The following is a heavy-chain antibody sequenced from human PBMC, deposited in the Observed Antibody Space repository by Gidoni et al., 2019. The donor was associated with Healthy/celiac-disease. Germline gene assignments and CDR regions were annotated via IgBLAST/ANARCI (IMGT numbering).Heavy chain of an antibody. J-gene: IGHJ4*02. CDR3: AKGGIWVVDTAMVTLDY. V-gene: IGHV3-23*01. Sequence: EVQLLESGGGLVQPGGSLRLYCAASGFTFSSQAMGWVRQAPGKGLGLVSAISGSGGSTYYADSVKGRFTISRDNSKNTLYLQMNSLRAEDTAVYYCAKGGIWVVDTAMVTLDYWGQGTLVTVSS. CDR2: ISGSGGST. CDR1: GFTFSSQA. D-gene: IGHD5-18*01.